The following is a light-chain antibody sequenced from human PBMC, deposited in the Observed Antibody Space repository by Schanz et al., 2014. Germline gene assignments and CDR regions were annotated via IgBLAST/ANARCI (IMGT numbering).Light chain of an antibody. CDR1: QSVTSSY. CDR3: QQYGSSPWT. V-gene: IGKV3-20*01. Sequence: EIVLTQSPGTLSLSPGERATLSCRASQSVTSSYLAWYQQKPGQAPRLLIYGVSSRANGIPDRFSGSGSGTDFTLTISRLEPEDFAVYYCQQYGSSPWTFGQGTKVEIK. J-gene: IGKJ1*01. CDR2: GVS.